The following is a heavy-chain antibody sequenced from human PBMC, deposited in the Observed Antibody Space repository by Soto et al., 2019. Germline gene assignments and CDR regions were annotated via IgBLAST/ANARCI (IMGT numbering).Heavy chain of an antibody. CDR1: GYTFTSYD. CDR2: MNPNSGNT. D-gene: IGHD6-13*01. J-gene: IGHJ5*02. Sequence: QVQLVQSGAEVKKPGASVKVSCKASGYTFTSYDINWVRQATGQGLEWMGWMNPNSGNTEYAQKFQGRVTLTRTTSISTASMELSSLRSEDTAVYYCARERSAAGAGWFDPWVQGTLVTVSA. CDR3: ARERSAAGAGWFDP. V-gene: IGHV1-8*01.